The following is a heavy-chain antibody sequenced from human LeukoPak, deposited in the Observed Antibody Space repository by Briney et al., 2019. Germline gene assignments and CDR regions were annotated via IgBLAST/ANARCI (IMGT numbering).Heavy chain of an antibody. V-gene: IGHV1-2*06. CDR3: AREIVAGTNFDY. CDR2: INPNSGGT. Sequence: ASVKVSCKASGYTFTGYYMHWVRQAPGQGLEWMGRINPNSGGTNYAQKFQGRVTMTRDTSISTAYMELSRLRSDDTAGYYCAREIVAGTNFDYWGQGTLVTVSS. J-gene: IGHJ4*02. D-gene: IGHD6-19*01. CDR1: GYTFTGYY.